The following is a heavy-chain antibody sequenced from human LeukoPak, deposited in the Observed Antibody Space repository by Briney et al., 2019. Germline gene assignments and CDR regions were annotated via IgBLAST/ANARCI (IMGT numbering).Heavy chain of an antibody. Sequence: GRSLRLSCAASGFTFDDYAMHWVPQAPGKGLEWVSLISGDGGSTYYADSVKGRFTISRDNSKNSLYLQMNSLRTEDTALYYCAKAYYYGSGRTPPNYYYYYGMDVWGQGTTVTVSS. J-gene: IGHJ6*02. CDR3: AKAYYYGSGRTPPNYYYYYGMDV. V-gene: IGHV3-43*02. CDR2: ISGDGGST. CDR1: GFTFDDYA. D-gene: IGHD3-10*01.